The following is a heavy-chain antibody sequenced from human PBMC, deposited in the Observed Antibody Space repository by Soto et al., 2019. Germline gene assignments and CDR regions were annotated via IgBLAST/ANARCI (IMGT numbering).Heavy chain of an antibody. CDR3: ARGGGFHDSTGFYYHYGIDA. CDR1: GYNFMNYG. Sequence: QVQLVQSGAEVKKPGASVKVSCKASGYNFMNYGISWVRQAPGQGLELMGWITPYNGKTKYTQKVQDRVNMSTATSTSKDYMELRSLRSEDTAVYYCARGGGFHDSTGFYYHYGIDAWGHGTTVTVSS. J-gene: IGHJ6*02. CDR2: ITPYNGKT. V-gene: IGHV1-18*01. D-gene: IGHD3-22*01.